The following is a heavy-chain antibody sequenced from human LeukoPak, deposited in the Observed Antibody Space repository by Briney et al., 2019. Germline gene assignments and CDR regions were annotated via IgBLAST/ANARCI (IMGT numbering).Heavy chain of an antibody. V-gene: IGHV3-30*04. CDR2: ISYDGSNK. CDR3: ARDSRVYYYGSGSYLY. Sequence: GGSLRLSCAASGFTFSSYAMHWVRQAPGKGLEWVAVISYDGSNKYYADSVKGRFTISRDNSKNTLYLQMNSLRAEDTAVYYCARDSRVYYYGSGSYLYWGQGTLVTVSS. D-gene: IGHD3-10*01. J-gene: IGHJ4*02. CDR1: GFTFSSYA.